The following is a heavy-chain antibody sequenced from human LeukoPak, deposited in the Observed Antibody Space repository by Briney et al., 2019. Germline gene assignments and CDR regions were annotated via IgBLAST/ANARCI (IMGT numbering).Heavy chain of an antibody. Sequence: GESLKISCKGSGYSFTNYWIGWVRQMPGKGLEWMGIIYPGDSDTRYSPSFQGQVTISADKSISTAYLQWSSLKASDTAMYYCARHQYYYDSSGYGPRDYWGQGTLVTVSS. V-gene: IGHV5-51*01. CDR1: GYSFTNYW. D-gene: IGHD3-22*01. J-gene: IGHJ4*02. CDR3: ARHQYYYDSSGYGPRDY. CDR2: IYPGDSDT.